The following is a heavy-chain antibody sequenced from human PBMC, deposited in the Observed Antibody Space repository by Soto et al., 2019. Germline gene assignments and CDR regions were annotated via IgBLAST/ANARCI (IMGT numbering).Heavy chain of an antibody. D-gene: IGHD6-6*01. J-gene: IGHJ4*02. Sequence: GGSLRLSCTASGFTFGDYAMSWFRQAPGKGLEWVGFIRSKAYGGTTEYAASVKGRFTISRDDSKSIAYLQMNSLKTEDTAVYYCIVDIGLELVHGSPHFDYWGQGTLVTVSS. CDR3: IVDIGLELVHGSPHFDY. V-gene: IGHV3-49*03. CDR1: GFTFGDYA. CDR2: IRSKAYGGTT.